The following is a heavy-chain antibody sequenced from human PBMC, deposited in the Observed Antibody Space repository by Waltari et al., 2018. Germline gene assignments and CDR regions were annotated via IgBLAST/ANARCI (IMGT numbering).Heavy chain of an antibody. V-gene: IGHV3-21*01. Sequence: EVQLVESGGGLVKPGGSLRLSCAASGFTFSSYSMNWVRQAPGKGVEWVSSISSSSRYIYYASSVKGRFTTSIDNAKNSLYLQMNSMRAEDTAVYYCARYQSDYDGFDYWGQGTLVTVSA. CDR2: ISSSSRYI. CDR1: GFTFSSYS. CDR3: ARYQSDYDGFDY. J-gene: IGHJ4*02. D-gene: IGHD3-22*01.